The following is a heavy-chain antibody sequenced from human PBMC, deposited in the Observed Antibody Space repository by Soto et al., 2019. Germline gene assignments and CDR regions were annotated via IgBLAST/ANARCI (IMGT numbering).Heavy chain of an antibody. CDR1: GFTFSDSG. CDR2: ISSSSSYI. Sequence: PGGSLRLSCAASGFTFSDSGMHWVRQAPGKGLEWVSSISSSSSYIYYADSVKGRFTISRDNAKNSLYLQMNSLRAEDTAVYYCARILRYFDWSLNDYWGQGTLVTVSS. J-gene: IGHJ4*02. V-gene: IGHV3-21*01. CDR3: ARILRYFDWSLNDY. D-gene: IGHD3-9*01.